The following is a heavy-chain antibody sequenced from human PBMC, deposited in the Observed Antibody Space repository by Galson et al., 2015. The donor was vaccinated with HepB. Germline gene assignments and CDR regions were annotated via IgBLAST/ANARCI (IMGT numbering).Heavy chain of an antibody. J-gene: IGHJ6*02. D-gene: IGHD5-18*01. CDR3: ARGFGHNYGYGMDV. CDR1: GGSFNDYY. Sequence: ETLSLTCAVYGGSFNDYYWSWIRQPPGQGLEWIGDINHSGSTYFYPSGRTNYNPSLESRVTISADTSKNQFSLKLSSVTAADTAAYYCARGFGHNYGYGMDVWGQGTTVTVSS. CDR2: INHSGST. V-gene: IGHV4-34*01.